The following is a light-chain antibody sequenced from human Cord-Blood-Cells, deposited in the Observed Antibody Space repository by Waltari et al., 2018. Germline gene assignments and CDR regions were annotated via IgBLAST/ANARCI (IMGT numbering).Light chain of an antibody. V-gene: IGLV2-23*02. CDR3: CSYAGSRRV. Sequence: QSALPQPASVSGPPGQLITISCTGTSSDVGSYNLVSWYQQHPGKAPKLMIYEVSKRPSVVSNRFSGSKSGNTASLTISGLQAEDEADYYCCSYAGSRRVFGGGTKLTVL. J-gene: IGLJ3*02. CDR2: EVS. CDR1: SSDVGSYNL.